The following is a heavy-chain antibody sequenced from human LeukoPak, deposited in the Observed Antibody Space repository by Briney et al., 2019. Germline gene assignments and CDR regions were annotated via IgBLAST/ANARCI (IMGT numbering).Heavy chain of an antibody. Sequence: GGSLRLSCAASGFTFTTYAMCWVRQAPGKGLEWVSGIFGSGGSAHYADSVKGRFTISRDNSQNTVYLQMNSLRAEDTAVYYCGKTTTGYSSGRNPAWPVDYWGQGTLVTVSS. CDR3: GKTTTGYSSGRNPAWPVDY. CDR2: IFGSGGSA. CDR1: GFTFTTYA. J-gene: IGHJ4*02. D-gene: IGHD6-19*01. V-gene: IGHV3-23*01.